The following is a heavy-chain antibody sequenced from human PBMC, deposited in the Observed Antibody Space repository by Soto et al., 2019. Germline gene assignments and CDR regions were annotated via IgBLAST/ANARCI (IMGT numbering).Heavy chain of an antibody. V-gene: IGHV1-2*02. Sequence: ASVKVSCKASGYAFTGYYMHWVRQAPGQGLEWMGWINPNSGGTNYAQKFQGRVTMTRDTSISTAYMELSRLRSDDTAVYYCARDGTYSRSWYSEVSGFGKYGMDVWGQGTTVTVSS. D-gene: IGHD6-13*01. CDR3: ARDGTYSRSWYSEVSGFGKYGMDV. CDR1: GYAFTGYY. CDR2: INPNSGGT. J-gene: IGHJ6*02.